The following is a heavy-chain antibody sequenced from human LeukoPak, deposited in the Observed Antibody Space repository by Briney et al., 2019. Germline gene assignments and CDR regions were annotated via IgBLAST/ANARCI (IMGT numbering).Heavy chain of an antibody. CDR1: GGSVSNSLNY. Sequence: SETLSLTCTVSGGSVSNSLNYWGWIRQPPGKGLAWIGNTFYTGSTYSNPTLKSRVTMSVDTSKNQFSLKLSSVTAADTAVYYCARLSKGRYFDYIFDYWGQGTLLTVSS. CDR3: ARLSKGRYFDYIFDY. J-gene: IGHJ4*02. V-gene: IGHV4-39*01. D-gene: IGHD3-9*01. CDR2: TFYTGST.